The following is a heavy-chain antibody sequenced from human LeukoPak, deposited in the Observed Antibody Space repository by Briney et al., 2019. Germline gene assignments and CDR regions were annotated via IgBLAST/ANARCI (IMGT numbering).Heavy chain of an antibody. CDR1: GGTFSSYA. CDR2: IIPIFGTA. V-gene: IGHV1-69*13. CDR3: ARELRPYSSGWYYVY. Sequence: ASVKVSCKASGGTFSSYAISWVRQAPGQGLEWMGGIIPIFGTANYAQKFQGRVTITADESTSTAYMELSSLRSEDTVVYYCARELRPYSSGWYYVYWGQGTLVTVSS. J-gene: IGHJ4*02. D-gene: IGHD6-19*01.